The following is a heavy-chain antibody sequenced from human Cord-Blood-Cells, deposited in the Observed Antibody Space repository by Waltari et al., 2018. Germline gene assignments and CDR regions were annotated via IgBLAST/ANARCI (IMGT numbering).Heavy chain of an antibody. CDR1: GLPFRPSP. CDR3: AGGYDRFRFDY. CDR2: IWYDGSNK. D-gene: IGHD5-12*01. J-gene: IGHJ4*02. V-gene: IGHV3-33*01. Sequence: QVQLVESGGGVVKPGRSLILPYSASGLPFRPSPRHWVRQAPGKGLEWVAVIWYDGSNKYYADSVNGRFTISRDNSKNTLYLQMNSLRAEDTAVYYCAGGYDRFRFDYWGQGTLVTVSS.